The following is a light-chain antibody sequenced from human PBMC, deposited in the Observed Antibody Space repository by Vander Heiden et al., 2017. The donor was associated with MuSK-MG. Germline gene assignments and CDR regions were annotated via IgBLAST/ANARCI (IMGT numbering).Light chain of an antibody. CDR3: FSYAGSYTWA. J-gene: IGLJ2*01. V-gene: IGLV2-11*01. CDR2: DVS. CDR1: SSDVGAFNY. Sequence: QSALTQPRSVSGSPGQSVTISCTGTSSDVGAFNYVSCHQQPPGNAPKLMIYDVSRRPSGVPDRFSGSKSGTTASLTISGLQAEDDADYYCFSYAGSYTWAFGGGTKVTVL.